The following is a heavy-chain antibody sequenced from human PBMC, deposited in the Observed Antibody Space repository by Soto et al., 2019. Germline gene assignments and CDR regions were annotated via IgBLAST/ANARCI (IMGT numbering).Heavy chain of an antibody. J-gene: IGHJ6*04. Sequence: QVQLVQSGAEVKKPGASVKVSCKASGYTFTSYGISWVRQAPGQGLEWMGWISAYNGNTNYAQKLQGRVTMTTDTPTSTAYMERSSLRPDDTAVYYCARDGLYSSGWSHQKYYYDGMDVCGEGTTFTVSS. CDR2: ISAYNGNT. CDR1: GYTFTSYG. V-gene: IGHV1-18*01. D-gene: IGHD6-19*01. CDR3: ARDGLYSSGWSHQKYYYDGMDV.